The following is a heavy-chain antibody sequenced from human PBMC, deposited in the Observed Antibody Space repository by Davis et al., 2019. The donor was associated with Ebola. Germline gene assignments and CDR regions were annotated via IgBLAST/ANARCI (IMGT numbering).Heavy chain of an antibody. CDR2: ISGRGGSP. J-gene: IGHJ4*02. CDR3: AKKKTLWAAAATFDY. CDR1: GFTFSSYA. D-gene: IGHD6-13*01. Sequence: GESLKISCAASGFTFSSYAMSWVRQAPGKGLEWVSAISGRGGSPYYADSVKGRFTISRDNSKDTLYLQRNSLRAEDTAVYYCAKKKTLWAAAATFDYWGQGTLVTVSS. V-gene: IGHV3-23*01.